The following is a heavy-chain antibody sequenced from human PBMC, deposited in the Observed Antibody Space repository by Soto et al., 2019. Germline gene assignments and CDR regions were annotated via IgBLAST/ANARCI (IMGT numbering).Heavy chain of an antibody. V-gene: IGHV3-7*03. CDR1: GFTFSSYW. Sequence: VGSLRLSCAASGFTFSSYWMNWVRQSPGKGLEWVANIKQGGSEKYYVDSVKGRFTISRDNAKNALFLQMNSLRAEDTAVYYWARQALIKDTSGPSPQYYNSGFDVWGQGTTVTVSS. J-gene: IGHJ6*02. CDR3: ARQALIKDTSGPSPQYYNSGFDV. CDR2: IKQGGSEK. D-gene: IGHD3-22*01.